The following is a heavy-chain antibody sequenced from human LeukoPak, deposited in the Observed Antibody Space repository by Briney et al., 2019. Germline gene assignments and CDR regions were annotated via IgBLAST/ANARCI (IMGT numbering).Heavy chain of an antibody. CDR1: GFTFSTYW. D-gene: IGHD3-22*01. CDR2: IKSDGST. CDR3: ARAPSEIGGYYPEYFRD. V-gene: IGHV3-74*01. J-gene: IGHJ1*01. Sequence: GGSLRLSCAASGFTFSTYWMHWVRQAPGKGLVWVSRIKSDGSTNYADSVKGRFTISRDNANNTLSLQMNSLRPEDTGVYYCARAPSEIGGYYPEYFRDWSQGSLATVSS.